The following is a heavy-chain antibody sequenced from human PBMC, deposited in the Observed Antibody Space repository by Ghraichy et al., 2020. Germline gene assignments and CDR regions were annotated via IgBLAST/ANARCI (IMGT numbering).Heavy chain of an antibody. CDR1: GFAFSRYW. D-gene: IGHD3-16*02. J-gene: IGHJ4*02. CDR3: ARAFMDDNNGYRFLDY. CDR2: INSDWSET. V-gene: IGHV3-74*01. Sequence: GGSLRLSCAASGFAFSRYWMHWVRQAPGKGLVWVSRINSDWSETIYADSVKGRFTISRDNAKNTLYLQMDSLRAEDTAVYYCARAFMDDNNGYRFLDYWGQGILVTVSP.